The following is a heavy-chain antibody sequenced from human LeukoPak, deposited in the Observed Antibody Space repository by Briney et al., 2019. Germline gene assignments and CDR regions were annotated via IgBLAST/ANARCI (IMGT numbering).Heavy chain of an antibody. J-gene: IGHJ4*02. Sequence: GGSLRLSCAASGFTFSSYSMNWVRQAPGKGLEWVSSISSSSSYIYYADSVKGRFTISRDNAKNSLYLQMNSVRAEDTAVYYCARDPSSGWTSRGTFDYWGQGTLVTVSS. CDR3: ARDPSSGWTSRGTFDY. V-gene: IGHV3-21*01. D-gene: IGHD6-19*01. CDR1: GFTFSSYS. CDR2: ISSSSSYI.